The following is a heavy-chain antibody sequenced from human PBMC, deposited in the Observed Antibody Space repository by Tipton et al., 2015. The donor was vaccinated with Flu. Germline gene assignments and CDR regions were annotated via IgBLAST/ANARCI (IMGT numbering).Heavy chain of an antibody. D-gene: IGHD4-11*01. CDR3: ARRDYSNYVSDPKNWFDP. V-gene: IGHV4-38-2*02. CDR2: IHYSGSP. Sequence: LRLSCTVSGDSMRSDYFWAWIRQAPGKGLEWIGNIHYSGSPHYNPSLKSRVTITVDTSKNQFSLRLSSMTAADTAVYYCARRDYSNYVSDPKNWFDPRRQGVLVTVSS. CDR1: GDSMRSDYF. J-gene: IGHJ5*02.